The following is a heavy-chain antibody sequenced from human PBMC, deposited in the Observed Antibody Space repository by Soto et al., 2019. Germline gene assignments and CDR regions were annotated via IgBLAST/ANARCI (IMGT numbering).Heavy chain of an antibody. V-gene: IGHV3-33*01. Sequence: VHLVESGGGVVQPGRSLRLSCTTSGFTFSNYGMHWVRQAPGKGLEWVAAIWYDGSKIHYADSVKGRVSISRDPSKKTVHLQMNSLRAEDTALYYCARDYCSTSSCFDYWGQGTLVIVSS. D-gene: IGHD2-2*01. J-gene: IGHJ4*02. CDR1: GFTFSNYG. CDR2: IWYDGSKI. CDR3: ARDYCSTSSCFDY.